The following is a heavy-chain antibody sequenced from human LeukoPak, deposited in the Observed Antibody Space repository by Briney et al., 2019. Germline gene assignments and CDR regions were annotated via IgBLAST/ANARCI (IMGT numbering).Heavy chain of an antibody. Sequence: PSETLSLTCTVSGGSISSSSYYWGWIRQPPGKGLEWIGYIYYSGSTYYNPSLKSRVTMSVDTSKNQFSLKLTSVTAADTAVYYCVRDAAHYMDVWGKGITVTVS. J-gene: IGHJ6*03. D-gene: IGHD6-6*01. CDR2: IYYSGST. V-gene: IGHV4-39*02. CDR3: VRDAAHYMDV. CDR1: GGSISSSSYY.